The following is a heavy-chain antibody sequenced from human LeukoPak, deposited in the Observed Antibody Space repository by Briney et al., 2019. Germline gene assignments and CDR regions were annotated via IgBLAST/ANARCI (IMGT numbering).Heavy chain of an antibody. Sequence: GGSLRLSCAVSGFTFSDYYMIWIRQAPGKGLEWVSYISSSSSYTNYADSVKGRFTISRDNAKNSLYLQINSLSAEDTAVYYCSRDISTYGSGSSQFDYWGQGNLVTVSS. CDR2: ISSSSSYT. V-gene: IGHV3-11*06. CDR3: SRDISTYGSGSSQFDY. D-gene: IGHD3-10*01. J-gene: IGHJ4*02. CDR1: GFTFSDYY.